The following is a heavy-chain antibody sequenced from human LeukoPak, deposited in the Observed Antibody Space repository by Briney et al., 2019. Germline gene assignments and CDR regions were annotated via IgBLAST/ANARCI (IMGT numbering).Heavy chain of an antibody. CDR2: FYPEDGET. D-gene: IGHD3-3*01. CDR1: GYTLTELS. J-gene: IGHJ6*04. CDR3: ATDLPTSYDFWSGAGGV. Sequence: ASVKVSCKVSGYTLTELSMHWVRQAPGKGLEWMGGFYPEDGETIYAQKFQGRVTMTEDTSTDTAYMELSSLRSEDTAVYYCATDLPTSYDFWSGAGGVWGKGTTVTVSS. V-gene: IGHV1-24*01.